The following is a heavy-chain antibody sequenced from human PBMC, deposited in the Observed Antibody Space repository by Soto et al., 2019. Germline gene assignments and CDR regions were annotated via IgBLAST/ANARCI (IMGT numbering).Heavy chain of an antibody. CDR2: ISYDGSNK. CDR3: ARGGAIAAAGDYFDY. V-gene: IGHV3-30-3*01. CDR1: GFTFSSYA. J-gene: IGHJ4*02. D-gene: IGHD6-13*01. Sequence: ESGGGVVQPGRSLRLSCAASGFTFSSYAMHWVRQAPGKGLEWVAVISYDGSNKYYADSVKGRFTISRDNSKNTLYLQMNSLRAEDTAVYYCARGGAIAAAGDYFDYWGQGTLVTVSS.